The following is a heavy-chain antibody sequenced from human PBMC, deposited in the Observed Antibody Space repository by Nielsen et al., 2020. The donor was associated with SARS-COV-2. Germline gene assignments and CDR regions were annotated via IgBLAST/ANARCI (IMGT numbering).Heavy chain of an antibody. D-gene: IGHD6-13*01. V-gene: IGHV3-9*01. CDR3: AKAPNPLAAAGYYYFDY. CDR2: ISWNSSSI. J-gene: IGHJ4*02. Sequence: GGSLRLSCAASGFTFDDYAMHWVRQAPGKGLEWVSGISWNSSSIGYADSVKGRFTISRDNAKNSLYLQMNSLRAEDTALYYCAKAPNPLAAAGYYYFDYWGQGTLVTVSS. CDR1: GFTFDDYA.